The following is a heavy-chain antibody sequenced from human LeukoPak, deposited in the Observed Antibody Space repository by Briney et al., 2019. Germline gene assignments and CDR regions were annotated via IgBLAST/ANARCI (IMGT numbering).Heavy chain of an antibody. CDR3: ARGRPLYYYGSGSYSIDP. V-gene: IGHV1-8*01. CDR2: MNPNSGNT. Sequence: ASVKVSCTASGYTFTSYDINWVRQATGQGLEWMGWMNPNSGNTGYAQKFQGRVTMTRNTSISTAYMELSSLRSEDTAVYYCARGRPLYYYGSGSYSIDPWGQGTLVTVSS. CDR1: GYTFTSYD. D-gene: IGHD3-10*01. J-gene: IGHJ5*02.